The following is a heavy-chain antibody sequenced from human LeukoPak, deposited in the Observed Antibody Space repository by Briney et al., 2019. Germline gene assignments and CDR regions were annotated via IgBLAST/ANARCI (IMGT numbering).Heavy chain of an antibody. V-gene: IGHV4-34*01. D-gene: IGHD5-12*01. CDR2: INDSGST. Sequence: KPSETLSLTCAVYGGSFSGYYWSWIRQPPGKGLEWIGEINDSGSTIYNPSLKSRVTISGDPSKNQASLQLTSVTAADTAVYYCARVPPRGFNFDVGDYYYYGMDVWGQGTTVTVSS. CDR1: GGSFSGYY. J-gene: IGHJ6*02. CDR3: ARVPPRGFNFDVGDYYYYGMDV.